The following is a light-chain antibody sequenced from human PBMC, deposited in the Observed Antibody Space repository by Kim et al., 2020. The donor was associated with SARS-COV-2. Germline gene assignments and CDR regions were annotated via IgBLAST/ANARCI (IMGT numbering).Light chain of an antibody. Sequence: SASVGDRVTITCRASQGITNYLAWYQQKPGKVPKLLIYGASTVQSGVPPRFSGSGSGTDFTLTISSLQPEDVATYYCQKYNSAPLTFGGGTKLEI. V-gene: IGKV1-27*01. CDR1: QGITNY. CDR3: QKYNSAPLT. J-gene: IGKJ4*01. CDR2: GAS.